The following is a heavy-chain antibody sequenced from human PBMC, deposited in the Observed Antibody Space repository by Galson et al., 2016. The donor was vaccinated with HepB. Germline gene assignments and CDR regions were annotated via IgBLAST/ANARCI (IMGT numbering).Heavy chain of an antibody. CDR3: ARDRDFPDCHPDPFDC. D-gene: IGHD2-21*01. V-gene: IGHV3-7*03. CDR2: IKQDGSEK. Sequence: SLRLSCAASGFTFSSFWMSWVRQAPGKGLEWVANIKQDGSEKHYADSVKALFTISRDNANHSVYLQLNSLRAEDTAVYYCARDRDFPDCHPDPFDCWGRGTVVTVS. CDR1: GFTFSSFW. J-gene: IGHJ4*02.